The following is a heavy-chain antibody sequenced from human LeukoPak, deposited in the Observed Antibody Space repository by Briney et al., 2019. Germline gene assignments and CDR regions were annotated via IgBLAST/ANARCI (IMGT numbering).Heavy chain of an antibody. CDR1: GYSISSGYY. Sequence: SETLSLTCTVSGYSISSGYYWGWIRQPPGKGLEWIGSIYHSGSTYYNPSPKSRVTISVDTSKNQFSLKLSSVTAADTAVYYCARDYGDFSKWFEPWGQGTLVTVSS. J-gene: IGHJ5*02. CDR3: ARDYGDFSKWFEP. CDR2: IYHSGST. V-gene: IGHV4-38-2*02. D-gene: IGHD4-17*01.